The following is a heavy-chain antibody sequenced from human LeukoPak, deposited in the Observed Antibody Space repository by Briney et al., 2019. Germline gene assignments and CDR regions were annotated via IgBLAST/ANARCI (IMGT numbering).Heavy chain of an antibody. CDR3: ARSRIAARSADY. CDR2: INHSGST. J-gene: IGHJ4*02. D-gene: IGHD6-13*01. Sequence: SETLSLTCAVYGGSFSGYYWSWIRQPPGKGLEWIGEINHSGSTNYNPSLKSRVTISVDTSKNQFSLKLSSVTAADTAVYYCARSRIAARSADYWGQGTLVTVSS. V-gene: IGHV4-34*01. CDR1: GGSFSGYY.